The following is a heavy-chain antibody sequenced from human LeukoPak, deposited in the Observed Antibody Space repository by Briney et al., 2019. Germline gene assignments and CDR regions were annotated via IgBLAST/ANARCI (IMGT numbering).Heavy chain of an antibody. D-gene: IGHD4-23*01. Sequence: SETLSLTCTVSGCSISSYYWSWIRQPPGKGLEWIGYIYYSGSTNYNPSLKSRVTISVDTSKNQFSLKLSSVTAADTAVYYCARDTYGGNGRWFDPWGQGTLVTVSS. J-gene: IGHJ5*02. CDR3: ARDTYGGNGRWFDP. CDR2: IYYSGST. V-gene: IGHV4-59*01. CDR1: GCSISSYY.